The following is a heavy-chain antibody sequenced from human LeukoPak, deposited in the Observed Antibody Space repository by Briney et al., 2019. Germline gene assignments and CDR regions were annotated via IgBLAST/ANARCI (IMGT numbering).Heavy chain of an antibody. Sequence: SVKVSCKASGGTFSSYAISWVRQAPGQGLEWMGGIIPIFGTASYAQKFQGRVTITADESTSTAYMELSSLRSEDTAVYYCARESSYGYLTDYWGQGTLVTVSS. J-gene: IGHJ4*02. CDR1: GGTFSSYA. V-gene: IGHV1-69*13. CDR3: ARESSYGYLTDY. CDR2: IIPIFGTA. D-gene: IGHD5-18*01.